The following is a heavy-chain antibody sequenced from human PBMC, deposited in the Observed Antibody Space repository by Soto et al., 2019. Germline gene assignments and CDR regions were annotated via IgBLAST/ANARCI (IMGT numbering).Heavy chain of an antibody. Sequence: PSEILSLTCTVSGGSISSTSYYWGWIRQSPGKGLEWIGSISYSGGTYYDPSLKSRVTISVDTSKNQFSLKLSSVTAADTAVYYCARHSFGYIDYWGQGTLVTVSS. J-gene: IGHJ4*02. V-gene: IGHV4-39*01. CDR2: ISYSGGT. D-gene: IGHD3-3*01. CDR1: GGSISSTSYY. CDR3: ARHSFGYIDY.